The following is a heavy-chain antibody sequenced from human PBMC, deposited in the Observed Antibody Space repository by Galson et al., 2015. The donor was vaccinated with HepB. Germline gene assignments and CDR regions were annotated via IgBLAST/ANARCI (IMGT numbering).Heavy chain of an antibody. CDR1: GFTFSSYS. CDR2: ISSSSSYI. Sequence: SLRLSCAASGFTFSSYSMNWVRQAPGKGLEWVSSISSSSSYIYYADSVKGRFTISRDNAKNSLYLQMNSLRAEDTAVYYCARVGSPYGGNYVGGYFDYWGQGTLVTVSS. J-gene: IGHJ4*02. CDR3: ARVGSPYGGNYVGGYFDY. V-gene: IGHV3-21*01. D-gene: IGHD4-23*01.